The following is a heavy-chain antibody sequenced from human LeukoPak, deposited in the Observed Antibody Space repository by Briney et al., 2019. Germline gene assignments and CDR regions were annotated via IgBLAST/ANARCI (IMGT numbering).Heavy chain of an antibody. CDR3: AKDRRYGSGSDTYYFDY. Sequence: GGSLRLSCAASGFTFSSYATSWVRQAPGKGLEWVSAISGSGGSTYYADSVKGRFTISRDNSKNTLYLQMNSLRAEDTAVYYCAKDRRYGSGSDTYYFDYWGQGTLVTVSS. D-gene: IGHD3-10*01. CDR2: ISGSGGST. J-gene: IGHJ4*02. V-gene: IGHV3-23*01. CDR1: GFTFSSYA.